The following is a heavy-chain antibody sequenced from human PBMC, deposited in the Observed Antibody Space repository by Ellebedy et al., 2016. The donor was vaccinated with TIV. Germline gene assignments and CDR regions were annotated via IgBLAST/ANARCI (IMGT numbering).Heavy chain of an antibody. Sequence: GESLMISCAASGFTFSNCWIHWVRQAPGKGVVWLSRINRDWSIATYADSVKGRFSISRDNSKNTLYVHMNSLGAEDTAVYYCARGWRDQWLIDYWGQGTLVTVSS. D-gene: IGHD6-19*01. V-gene: IGHV3-74*01. CDR3: ARGWRDQWLIDY. CDR2: INRDWSIA. J-gene: IGHJ4*02. CDR1: GFTFSNCW.